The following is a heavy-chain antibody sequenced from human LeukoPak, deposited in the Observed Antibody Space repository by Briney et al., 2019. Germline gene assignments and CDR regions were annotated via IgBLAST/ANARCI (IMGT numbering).Heavy chain of an antibody. D-gene: IGHD1-1*01. CDR1: GFTFTSYA. CDR3: AKGDWNDNYFDY. J-gene: IGHJ4*02. V-gene: IGHV3-23*01. Sequence: GGSLRLSCAASGFTFTSYAMSWVRQAPGKGLEWFSAISGSGGSTYYADSMKGRFTISRDNSKNTLYLQMNSLRADDTAVYYCAKGDWNDNYFDYWGQGTLVIVSS. CDR2: ISGSGGST.